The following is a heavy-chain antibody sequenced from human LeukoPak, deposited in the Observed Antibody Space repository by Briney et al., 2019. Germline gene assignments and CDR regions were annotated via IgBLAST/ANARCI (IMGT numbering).Heavy chain of an antibody. D-gene: IGHD3-10*01. CDR2: IYYIGNT. Sequence: SETLSLTCTVSGGSISSGDYYWSWIRQPPGKGLEWIGYIYYIGNTFYNPSLKSRVTISVDTSKNQFSLKLSSVTAADTAVYYCARGIADFGEFDYWGQGTLVTVSS. CDR3: ARGIADFGEFDY. CDR1: GGSISSGDYY. J-gene: IGHJ4*02. V-gene: IGHV4-30-4*01.